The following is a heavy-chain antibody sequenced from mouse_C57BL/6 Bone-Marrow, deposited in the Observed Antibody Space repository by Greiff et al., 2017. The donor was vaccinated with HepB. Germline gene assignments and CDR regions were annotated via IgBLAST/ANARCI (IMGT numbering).Heavy chain of an antibody. CDR3: ARHDGYYPFAY. CDR1: GYTFTDYY. CDR2: IYPGSGNT. V-gene: IGHV1-76*01. D-gene: IGHD2-3*01. J-gene: IGHJ3*01. Sequence: QVQLQQSGAELVRPGASVKLSCKASGYTFTDYYINWVKQRPGQGLEWIARIYPGSGNTYYNEKFKGKATLTAEKSSSTAYMQLSSLTSEDSAVYFCARHDGYYPFAYWGQGTLVTVSA.